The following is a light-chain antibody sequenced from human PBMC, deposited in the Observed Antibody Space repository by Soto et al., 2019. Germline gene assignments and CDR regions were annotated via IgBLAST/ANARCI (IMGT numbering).Light chain of an antibody. CDR1: QSISSY. V-gene: IGKV1-39*01. Sequence: DIQMTQSPSSLSASVGDRVTITCRASQSISSYLNWYQQKPGKAPKVLIYAASSLQSGVPSRFSGSGSETDFTLTISSLQPEDFATYSCQQSNSITWTFGQGTKVEIK. CDR3: QQSNSITWT. J-gene: IGKJ1*01. CDR2: AAS.